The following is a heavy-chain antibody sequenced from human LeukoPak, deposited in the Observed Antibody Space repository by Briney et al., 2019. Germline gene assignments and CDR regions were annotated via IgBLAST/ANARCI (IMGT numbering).Heavy chain of an antibody. D-gene: IGHD5-18*01. CDR2: IYYSGST. J-gene: IGHJ4*02. CDR1: GGSISSYY. CDR3: ARRRDTAMAYYFDY. Sequence: PSETLSLTCTVSGGSISSYYWSWIRQPPGKGLEWIGYIYYSGSTNYNPSLKSRVTISVDTSKNQFSLKLSSVTAADTAVYYCARRRDTAMAYYFDYWGQGTLVTVSS. V-gene: IGHV4-59*01.